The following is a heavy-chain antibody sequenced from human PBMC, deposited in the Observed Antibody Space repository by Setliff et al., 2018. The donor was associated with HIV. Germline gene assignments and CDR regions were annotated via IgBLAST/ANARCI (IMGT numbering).Heavy chain of an antibody. D-gene: IGHD3-10*01. CDR3: ARAPTHYFGNNKSSWPDAFDI. V-gene: IGHV4-61*02. CDR1: GGHMRSGSYY. Sequence: SETMSLTCTVSGGHMRSGSYYGSWIRQPAGKGLEWIGRIYISGSTNYDPSLKSRVTISVDTSKNQVSLKLISVTAADTAVYYCARAPTHYFGNNKSSWPDAFDIWGLGTMVTVSS. CDR2: IYISGST. J-gene: IGHJ3*02.